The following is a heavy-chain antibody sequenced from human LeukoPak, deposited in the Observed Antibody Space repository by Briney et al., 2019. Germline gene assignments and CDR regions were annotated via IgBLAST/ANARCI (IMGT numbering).Heavy chain of an antibody. Sequence: ASVKVSCMASGYTFTGYYMHWVRPAPGQGLEWMGWINPNSGGTNYAQKFQGRVTMTRDTSISTAYMELSRLRSDDTAVYYCARESVDTALVGYWGQGTLVTVSS. CDR3: ARESVDTALVGY. CDR2: INPNSGGT. V-gene: IGHV1-2*02. CDR1: GYTFTGYY. D-gene: IGHD5-18*01. J-gene: IGHJ4*02.